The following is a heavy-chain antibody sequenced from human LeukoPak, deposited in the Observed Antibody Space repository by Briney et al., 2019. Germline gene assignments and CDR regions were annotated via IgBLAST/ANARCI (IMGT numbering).Heavy chain of an antibody. CDR2: ISASGGTT. Sequence: GGSLRLSCAASGFTFTTYAMNWVRQAPGKGLEWVSGISASGGTTYYADSVKGRFTISRDNSKMTLYLQMNSLRGEDTALYYCAKGGGGHCSGGFCSNFDYWGRGALVTVSA. D-gene: IGHD2-15*01. V-gene: IGHV3-23*01. CDR1: GFTFTTYA. J-gene: IGHJ4*02. CDR3: AKGGGGHCSGGFCSNFDY.